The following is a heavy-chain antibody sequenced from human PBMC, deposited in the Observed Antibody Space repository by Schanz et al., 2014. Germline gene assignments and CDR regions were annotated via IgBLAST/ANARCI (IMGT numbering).Heavy chain of an antibody. D-gene: IGHD3-22*01. CDR1: GFTFSNYA. CDR2: INSDGTTT. J-gene: IGHJ4*02. CDR3: AKDGRLPYYGTGSDFDY. Sequence: EVQLLESGGGLVQPGGSLRLSCAASGFTFSNYAMGWVRQTPGKGLEWVSHINSDGTTTTYADSVKGRFTISRDNLKNTVYLQMNSLRAGDTAVYYCAKDGRLPYYGTGSDFDYWGQGTLVAVSS. V-gene: IGHV3-23*01.